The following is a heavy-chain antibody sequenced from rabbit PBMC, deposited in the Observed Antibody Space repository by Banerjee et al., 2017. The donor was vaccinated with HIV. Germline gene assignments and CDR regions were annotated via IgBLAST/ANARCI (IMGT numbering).Heavy chain of an antibody. D-gene: IGHD6-1*01. CDR2: IDTGSGST. CDR3: ARDMVAGYAATTSGQVL. CDR1: GFSFSTTYY. J-gene: IGHJ6*01. Sequence: QEQLEESGGDLVKPEGSLTLTCTASGFSFSTTYYMSWVRQAPGKGLEWIGCIDTGSGSTYYASWAKGRFTISKTSSTTVTLQMTSLTAADTATYFCARDMVAGYAATTSGQVLWGPGTLVTVS. V-gene: IGHV1S45*01.